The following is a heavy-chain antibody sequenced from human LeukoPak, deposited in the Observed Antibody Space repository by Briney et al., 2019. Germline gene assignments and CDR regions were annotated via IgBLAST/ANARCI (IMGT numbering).Heavy chain of an antibody. Sequence: PSETLSLTRTVSGGSISSYYWSWIRQPPGKGLEWIGYIYYSGSTNYNPSLKSRVTISVDTSKNQFSLKLSSVTAADTAVYYCARAPYYYYYMDVWGKGTTVTVSS. V-gene: IGHV4-59*01. CDR3: ARAPYYYYYMDV. CDR2: IYYSGST. J-gene: IGHJ6*03. CDR1: GGSISSYY.